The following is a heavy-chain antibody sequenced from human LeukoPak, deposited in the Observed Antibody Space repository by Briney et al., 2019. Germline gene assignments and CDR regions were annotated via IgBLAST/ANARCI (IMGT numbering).Heavy chain of an antibody. CDR3: AIGFWSGYYFDY. Sequence: ASVKVSCKASGGTFSSYAISWVRQAPGQGLEWMGWINPNSGGTNYAQKFQGRVTMTRDTSISTAYMELSRLRSDDTAVYYCAIGFWSGYYFDYWGQGTLVTVSS. J-gene: IGHJ4*02. CDR2: INPNSGGT. CDR1: GGTFSSYA. D-gene: IGHD3-3*01. V-gene: IGHV1-2*02.